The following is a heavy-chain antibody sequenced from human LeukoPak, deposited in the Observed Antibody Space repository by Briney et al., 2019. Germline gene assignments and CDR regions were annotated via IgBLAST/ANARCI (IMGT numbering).Heavy chain of an antibody. CDR3: ARAAYGDYLFDY. CDR1: GFTFSDHY. J-gene: IGHJ4*02. V-gene: IGHV3-72*01. Sequence: GGSLRLSCAASGFTFSDHYMEWVRQAPGKGVEWVGRTRNKANRYTTEYAASVKGKYTSSRDDSKNSLYLQMNSLKTEDTAVYYCARAAYGDYLFDYWGQGTLVTVSS. CDR2: TRNKANRYTT. D-gene: IGHD4-17*01.